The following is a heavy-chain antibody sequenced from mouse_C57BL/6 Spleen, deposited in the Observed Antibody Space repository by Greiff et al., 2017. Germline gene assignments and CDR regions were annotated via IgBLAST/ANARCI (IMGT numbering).Heavy chain of an antibody. CDR2: IDPETGGT. V-gene: IGHV1-15*01. CDR3: TRETGTDFDY. D-gene: IGHD4-1*01. J-gene: IGHJ2*01. Sequence: VQLVESGAELVRPGASVTLSCKASGYTFTDYEMHWVKQTPVHGLEWIGAIDPETGGTAYNQKFKGKAILTADKSSSTAYMELRSLTSEDSAVYYCTRETGTDFDYWGQGTTLTVSS. CDR1: GYTFTDYE.